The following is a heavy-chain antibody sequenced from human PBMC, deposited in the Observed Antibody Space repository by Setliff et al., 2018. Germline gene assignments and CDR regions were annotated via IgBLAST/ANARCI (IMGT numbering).Heavy chain of an antibody. CDR3: AGDKPLQHKYKFWSGYCPY. CDR1: GFTFSSSS. Sequence: VGSLRLSCAASGFTFSSSSMHWVRQAPGKGLEGVAFLRYDGSNKYYADSVKGRFTISRDNSKNTLYLQMNSLRPEDTAVYYCAGDKPLQHKYKFWSGYCPYWGQGTLVTVSS. J-gene: IGHJ4*02. CDR2: LRYDGSNK. V-gene: IGHV3-30*02. D-gene: IGHD3-3*01.